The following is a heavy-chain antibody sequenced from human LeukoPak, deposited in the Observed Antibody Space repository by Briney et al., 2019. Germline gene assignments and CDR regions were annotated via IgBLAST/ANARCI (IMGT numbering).Heavy chain of an antibody. D-gene: IGHD4-11*01. CDR1: GYNFNIYE. Sequence: ASAKVSCKASGYNFNIYEMDWLRQANGQGLEWMGWVSPNSGSTVYAQKFRGRVTMTMDTSINTAYMELSRLRSDDTAVYYCARGADSNSNWFDPWGQGTLITVSS. J-gene: IGHJ5*02. V-gene: IGHV1-8*01. CDR3: ARGADSNSNWFDP. CDR2: VSPNSGST.